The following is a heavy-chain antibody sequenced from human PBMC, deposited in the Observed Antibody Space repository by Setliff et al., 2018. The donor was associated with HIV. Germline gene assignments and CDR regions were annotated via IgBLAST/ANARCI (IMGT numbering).Heavy chain of an antibody. CDR2: ISSSSSYI. V-gene: IGHV3-21*01. D-gene: IGHD3-22*01. CDR3: AREMSSDYGDSSGYYHDAFDI. Sequence: SLRRSCAASAFTLSSYSIKWVRQAPGKGLEWVSYISSSSSYICYADSAKRRFTISLDNAKNSLYLQMYSLRAEDTAVYYCAREMSSDYGDSSGYYHDAFDIWGQGTMVTVSS. CDR1: AFTLSSYS. J-gene: IGHJ3*02.